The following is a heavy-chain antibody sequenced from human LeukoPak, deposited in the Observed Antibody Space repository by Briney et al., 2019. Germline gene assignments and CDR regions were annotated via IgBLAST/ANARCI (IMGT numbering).Heavy chain of an antibody. CDR3: AKIGGYCSSTSCYKSYYYHYMDV. Sequence: PGGSLRLSCAASGFTFDDYAMHWVCLAPGKGLEWVSLISVDGGSTYYADSVKGRFTISRDNSKNSLYLQMNSLRTEDTALYYCAKIGGYCSSTSCYKSYYYHYMDVWGKGTTVTVSS. CDR1: GFTFDDYA. D-gene: IGHD2-2*02. J-gene: IGHJ6*03. V-gene: IGHV3-43*02. CDR2: ISVDGGST.